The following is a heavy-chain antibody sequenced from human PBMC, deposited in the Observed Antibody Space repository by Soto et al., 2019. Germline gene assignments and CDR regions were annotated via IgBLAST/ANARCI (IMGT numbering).Heavy chain of an antibody. CDR2: IYYSGST. CDR1: GGSISSSSYY. Sequence: PLETLALTCTVSGGSISSSSYYWGWIRQPPGKGLEWIGSIYYSGSTYYNPSLKSRVTISVDTSKNQFSLKLSSVTAADTAVYYCASLFWGVVEMAHKGLGYWGQGTLVTVSS. J-gene: IGHJ4*02. D-gene: IGHD3-16*01. CDR3: ASLFWGVVEMAHKGLGY. V-gene: IGHV4-39*01.